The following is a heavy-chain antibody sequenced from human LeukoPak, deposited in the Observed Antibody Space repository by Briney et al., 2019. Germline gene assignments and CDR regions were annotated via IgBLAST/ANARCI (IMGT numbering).Heavy chain of an antibody. Sequence: SETLSLTCAVYSGSLSGYNWSWIRQPPGKGLEWIGDINHSGSTNYNPSLKSRVTISVDTSKNQFSLNLSSVTAADTAVYYCARQHYGDHDYWGQGTLVTVSS. CDR2: INHSGST. CDR1: SGSLSGYN. V-gene: IGHV4-34*01. J-gene: IGHJ4*02. D-gene: IGHD4-17*01. CDR3: ARQHYGDHDY.